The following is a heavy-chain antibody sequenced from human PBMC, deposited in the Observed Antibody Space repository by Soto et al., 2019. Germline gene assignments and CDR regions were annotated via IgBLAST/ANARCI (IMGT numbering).Heavy chain of an antibody. CDR3: AREYYSTTTWIDY. D-gene: IGHD2-15*01. CDR1: GFTFTSYP. V-gene: IGHV1-18*04. J-gene: IGHJ4*02. Sequence: SVKVSCKTSGFTFTSYPLSWVRQAPGQGLEWLAWVHPYEGTTKVAHQFRDRLTLTTDTSAATVFMELTSLTSDDTAVYFCAREYYSTTTWIDYWGQGTLVTVSS. CDR2: VHPYEGTT.